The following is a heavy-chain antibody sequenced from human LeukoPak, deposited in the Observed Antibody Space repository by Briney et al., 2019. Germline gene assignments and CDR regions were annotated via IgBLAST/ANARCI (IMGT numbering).Heavy chain of an antibody. V-gene: IGHV3-23*01. CDR3: AKLSMVRGVIITRSVFDY. CDR1: GFTFSNYY. CDR2: ISGSGGST. J-gene: IGHJ4*02. D-gene: IGHD3-10*01. Sequence: GGSLRLSCAASGFTFSNYYMSWVRQAPGKGLEWVSAISGSGGSTYYADSVKGRFTISRDNSKNTLYLQMNSLRAEDTAVYYCAKLSMVRGVIITRSVFDYWGQGTLVTVSS.